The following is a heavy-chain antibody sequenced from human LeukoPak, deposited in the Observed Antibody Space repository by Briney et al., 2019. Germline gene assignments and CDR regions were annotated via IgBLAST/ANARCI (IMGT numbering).Heavy chain of an antibody. CDR3: ARDPGYYGSGTRGAFDI. J-gene: IGHJ3*02. Sequence: ASVNVSCKASGYTFTGYYMHWVRQAPGQGLEWMGWINPNSGGTNYAQKFQGRVTMTRDTSISTAYMELSRLRSDDTAVYYCARDPGYYGSGTRGAFDIWGQGTMVTVSS. D-gene: IGHD3-10*01. CDR2: INPNSGGT. V-gene: IGHV1-2*02. CDR1: GYTFTGYY.